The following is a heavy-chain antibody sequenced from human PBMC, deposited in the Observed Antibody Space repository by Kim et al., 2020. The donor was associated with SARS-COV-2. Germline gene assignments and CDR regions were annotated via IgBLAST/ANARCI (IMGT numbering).Heavy chain of an antibody. Sequence: GGSLRLSCAASGFTFSSYGMHWVRQAPGKGLEWVAVISYDGSNKYYADSVKGRFTISRDNSKNTLYLQMNSLRAEDTAVYYCAKDLGRVGATTRYYYGMDVWGQGTTVTVSS. D-gene: IGHD1-26*01. CDR1: GFTFSSYG. CDR3: AKDLGRVGATTRYYYGMDV. J-gene: IGHJ6*02. V-gene: IGHV3-30*18. CDR2: ISYDGSNK.